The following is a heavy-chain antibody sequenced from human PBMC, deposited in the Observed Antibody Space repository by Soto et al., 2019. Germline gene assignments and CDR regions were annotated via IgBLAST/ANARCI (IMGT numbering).Heavy chain of an antibody. V-gene: IGHV1-69*01. Sequence: QVQLVQSGAEVKKPGSSVKVSCKASGGTFSSYAISWVRQAPGQGLEWMGGIIPISGTANYAQKFQGRVTITADESTSTAYMGLSSLISEDAAVYYCARSQGSSTSLEVYYYYYYGMDVWGQGTTVPVSS. CDR1: GGTFSSYA. CDR2: IIPISGTA. CDR3: ARSQGSSTSLEVYYYYYYGMDV. J-gene: IGHJ6*02. D-gene: IGHD2-2*01.